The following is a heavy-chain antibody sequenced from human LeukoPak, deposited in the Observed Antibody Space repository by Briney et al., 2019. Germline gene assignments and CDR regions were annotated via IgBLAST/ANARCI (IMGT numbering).Heavy chain of an antibody. CDR2: IHYSGST. J-gene: IGHJ6*03. CDR3: ARASVTYYYYYYMDV. CDR1: GGSITNYY. V-gene: IGHV4-59*01. Sequence: PSETLSLTCTVSGGSITNYYWTWIRQPPGKGLEWIGYIHYSGSTNYNPSLESRVAISVDTSKNQYSLKLSSVTAADTAVYYCARASVTYYYYYYMDVWGKGTTVTVSS. D-gene: IGHD4-11*01.